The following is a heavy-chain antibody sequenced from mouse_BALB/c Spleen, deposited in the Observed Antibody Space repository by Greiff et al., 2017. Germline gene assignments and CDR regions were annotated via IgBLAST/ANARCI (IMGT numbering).Heavy chain of an antibody. CDR3: ASGYYNAMDY. CDR1: GYAFSSYW. D-gene: IGHD2-2*01. CDR2: IYPGDGDT. V-gene: IGHV1-80*01. Sequence: VQVVESGAELVRPGSSVKISCKASGYAFSSYWMNWVKQRPGQGLEWIGQIYPGDGDTNYNGKFKGKATLTADKSSSTAYMQLSSLTSEDSAVYFCASGYYNAMDYWGQGTSVTVSS. J-gene: IGHJ4*01.